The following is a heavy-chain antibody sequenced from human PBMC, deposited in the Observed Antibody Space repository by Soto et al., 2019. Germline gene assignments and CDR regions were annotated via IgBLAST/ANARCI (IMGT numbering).Heavy chain of an antibody. CDR2: FDPEDGET. CDR3: ATLEIVSYGMDA. J-gene: IGHJ6*02. D-gene: IGHD3-22*01. Sequence: GASVKVSCKVSGYTLTELSMHWVRQAPGKGLEWMGGFDPEDGETIYAQKFQGRVTMTEDTSTDTAYMELSSLRSEDTAVYYCATLEIVSYGMDAWGQGTTVTVSS. V-gene: IGHV1-24*01. CDR1: GYTLTELS.